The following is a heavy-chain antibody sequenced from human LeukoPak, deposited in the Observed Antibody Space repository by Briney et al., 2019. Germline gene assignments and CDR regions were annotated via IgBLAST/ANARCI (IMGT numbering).Heavy chain of an antibody. Sequence: PSETLSLTCTVSGGSISSGGYYWNWIRQHPGKGLDWSGSIYYSGSTYYNPSLKSRLTISVDTSKNQSSVKLGSVTDAETAVYYCARLEPDYDILPGYPRNGAGSYYYGMDVWGQGTTVTVSS. CDR1: GGSISSGGYY. CDR3: ARLEPDYDILPGYPRNGAGSYYYGMDV. CDR2: IYYSGST. J-gene: IGHJ6*02. V-gene: IGHV4-31*03. D-gene: IGHD3-9*01.